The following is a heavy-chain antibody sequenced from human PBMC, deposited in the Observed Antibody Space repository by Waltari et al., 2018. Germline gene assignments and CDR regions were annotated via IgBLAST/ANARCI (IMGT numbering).Heavy chain of an antibody. CDR1: GYSFTDYD. CDR3: TWRREFFGPDY. Sequence: QVQLVQSGPEVKQPGASVKVSCEASGYSFTDYDINWVRQAPGQGFEWMGWMNPNSGNTGYAQKFQCRVTMTMNTPTSRAYRELRDLRSDDTAVYYCTWRREFFGPDYWGQGSLVTVSA. J-gene: IGHJ4*02. D-gene: IGHD3-3*01. V-gene: IGHV1-8*01. CDR2: MNPNSGNT.